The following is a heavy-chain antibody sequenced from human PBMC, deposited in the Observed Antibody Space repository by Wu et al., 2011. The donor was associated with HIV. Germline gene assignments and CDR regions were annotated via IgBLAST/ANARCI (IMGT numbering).Heavy chain of an antibody. CDR2: IIPIFGTA. D-gene: IGHD6-19*01. J-gene: IGHJ4*02. CDR1: GGTFSSYA. V-gene: IGHV1-69*14. CDR3: ATDPTIAVAGTKSF. Sequence: VQLVQSGARGEEAWASMKVSCTASGGTFSSYAISWVRQAPGQGLEWMGRIIPIFGTAIYAHKFQGRLTITADKSSNTASMELTSLKSEDTAVYYCATDPTIAVAGTKSFWGRGTLVSVSS.